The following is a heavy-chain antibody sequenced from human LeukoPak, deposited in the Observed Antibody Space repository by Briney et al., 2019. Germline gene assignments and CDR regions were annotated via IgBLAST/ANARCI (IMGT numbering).Heavy chain of an antibody. D-gene: IGHD3-16*01. CDR2: ISYDGSNK. CDR3: AKDLYYDYVWGSLADY. J-gene: IGHJ4*02. Sequence: PGRSLRLSCAASGFTFSSYGMHWVRQAPGKGLEWVAVISYDGSNKYYADSVKGRFTISRDNSKNTLYLQMNSLRAEDTAVYYCAKDLYYDYVWGSLADYWGQGTLVTVSS. CDR1: GFTFSSYG. V-gene: IGHV3-30*18.